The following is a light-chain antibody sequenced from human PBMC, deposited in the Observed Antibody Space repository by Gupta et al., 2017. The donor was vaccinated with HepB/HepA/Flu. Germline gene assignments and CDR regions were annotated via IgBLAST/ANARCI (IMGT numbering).Light chain of an antibody. Sequence: DVVMTQSPLSLPVTLGQPASISCRSSQSLVYSDGSTYLTWFQQRPGQSPRRLIYKVSNRDSGVPDRFSDSGSGTDVTLKISRVEAEDVGIYCCIQGTHWPFGGGTKVEIK. CDR3: IQGTHWP. V-gene: IGKV2-30*01. CDR1: QSLVYSDGSTY. J-gene: IGKJ4*01. CDR2: KVS.